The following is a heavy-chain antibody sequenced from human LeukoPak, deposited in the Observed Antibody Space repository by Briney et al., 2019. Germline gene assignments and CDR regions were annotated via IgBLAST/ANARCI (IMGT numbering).Heavy chain of an antibody. J-gene: IGHJ3*02. CDR2: ISYDGSNK. Sequence: GGSLRLSCAASGFTFSSYAMHWVRQAPGKGLEWVAVISYDGSNKYYADSVKGRFTISRDNSKNTLYLQMNSLRAEETAVYYCAREWSRSHEGGAFDIWGQGTMVTVSS. D-gene: IGHD2-8*01. CDR1: GFTFSSYA. CDR3: AREWSRSHEGGAFDI. V-gene: IGHV3-30-3*01.